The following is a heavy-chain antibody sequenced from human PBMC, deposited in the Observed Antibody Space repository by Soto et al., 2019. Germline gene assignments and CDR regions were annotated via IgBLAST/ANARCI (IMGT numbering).Heavy chain of an antibody. D-gene: IGHD4-17*01. CDR3: AKLSARDYGDQIDS. V-gene: IGHV3-23*01. CDR2: ISISGGST. J-gene: IGHJ4*02. CDR1: RFTFSTYA. Sequence: GGSLRLSCAASRFTFSTYAMSWVRQAPGRGLEWVSSISISGGSTYYADSVKGRFTISRDNSKNTLYLQMNSLRAEDTAVYYCAKLSARDYGDQIDSWGQGTLVTVSS.